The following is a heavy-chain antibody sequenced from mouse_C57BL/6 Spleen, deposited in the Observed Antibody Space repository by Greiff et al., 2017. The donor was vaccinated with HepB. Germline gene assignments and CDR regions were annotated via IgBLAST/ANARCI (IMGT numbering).Heavy chain of an antibody. CDR2: IWSGGST. CDR1: GFSLTSYG. D-gene: IGHD1-1*01. J-gene: IGHJ4*01. Sequence: VQLVESGPGLVQPSQSLSITCTVSGFSLTSYGVHWVRQSPGKGLEWLGVIWSGGSTDYNAAFISRLSISKDNSKSQVFFKMNSLQADDTAIYYCARKATVPNYYAMDYWGQGTSVTVSS. V-gene: IGHV2-2*01. CDR3: ARKATVPNYYAMDY.